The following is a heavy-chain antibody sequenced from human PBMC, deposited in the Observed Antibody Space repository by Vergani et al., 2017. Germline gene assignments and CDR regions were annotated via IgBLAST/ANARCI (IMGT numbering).Heavy chain of an antibody. CDR1: GFTVSSNY. D-gene: IGHD2-15*01. CDR2: IYSGGST. J-gene: IGHJ4*02. CDR3: ANGQVVVVAATPSDY. Sequence: EVQLVESGGGLIQPGGSLRLSCAASGFTVSSNYMSWVRQAPGKGLEWVSVIYSGGSTYYADSVKGRFTISRDNSKNTLYLQMNSLRAEDTAVYYCANGQVVVVAATPSDYWGQGTLVTVSS. V-gene: IGHV3-53*01.